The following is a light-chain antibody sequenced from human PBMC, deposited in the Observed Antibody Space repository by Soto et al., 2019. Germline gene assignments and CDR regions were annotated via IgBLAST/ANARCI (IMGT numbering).Light chain of an antibody. Sequence: EIVLTQSPGTLSLSPGERATLSCRASQSVSSNNLAWYQQRPGQAPRVVIYGASTRATGIPERFSGSGYGTDFTLTISRLEPEDFAVYYCQQYGRSPFTFGPGNKVDIK. V-gene: IGKV3-20*01. CDR2: GAS. CDR3: QQYGRSPFT. CDR1: QSVSSNN. J-gene: IGKJ3*01.